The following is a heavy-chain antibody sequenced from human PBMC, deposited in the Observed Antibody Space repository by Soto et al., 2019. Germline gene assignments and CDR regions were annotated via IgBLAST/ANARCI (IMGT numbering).Heavy chain of an antibody. V-gene: IGHV3-23*01. CDR1: GFTFSSYA. Sequence: PGGSLRLSCAASGFTFSSYAMSWVRQAPGKGLEWVSAISGSGGSTYYADSVKGRFTISRDNSKNTLYLQMNSLRAEDTAVYYCAKVLAMIVVGGIHDAFDIWGQGTMVTVSS. J-gene: IGHJ3*02. CDR2: ISGSGGST. D-gene: IGHD3-22*01. CDR3: AKVLAMIVVGGIHDAFDI.